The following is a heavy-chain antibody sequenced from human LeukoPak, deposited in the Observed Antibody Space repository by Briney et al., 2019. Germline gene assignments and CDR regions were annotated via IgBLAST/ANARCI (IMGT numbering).Heavy chain of an antibody. J-gene: IGHJ4*02. D-gene: IGHD2-2*01. CDR1: GNYW. V-gene: IGHV3-74*01. CDR2: INSDGSWT. CDR3: VSFYETN. Sequence: GSLRLSCAASGNYWMHWARQAPGKGLVWVSHINSDGSWTGYADSVKGRFTISKDNAKNTVYLQMNNLRAEDTAVYYCVSFYETNWGRGTLVTVSS.